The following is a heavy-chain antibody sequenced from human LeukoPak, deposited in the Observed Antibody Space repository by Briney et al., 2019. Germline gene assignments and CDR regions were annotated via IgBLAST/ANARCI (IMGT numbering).Heavy chain of an antibody. CDR3: ARDLDDYNALPPLFQH. V-gene: IGHV3-23*01. D-gene: IGHD5-24*01. CDR1: GFIFSSYA. J-gene: IGHJ1*01. CDR2: ISGSGSPT. Sequence: GGSLRLSCAASGFIFSSYAMSWVRQAPGKGLEWGSAISGSGSPTYYEDSVEGRFAITRDNSKNTLYLQMNSLRVEDTAVYYRARDLDDYNALPPLFQHWGQGTLVTVSS.